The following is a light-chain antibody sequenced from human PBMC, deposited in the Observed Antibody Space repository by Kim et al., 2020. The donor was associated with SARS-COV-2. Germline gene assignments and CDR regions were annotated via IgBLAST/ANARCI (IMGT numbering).Light chain of an antibody. CDR3: QQYDNLPIT. CDR2: DAS. J-gene: IGKJ5*01. CDR1: QDISNY. Sequence: DIQMTQSPSSLSASVGDRVTITCQASQDISNYLNWYQQKPGRAPKLLIYDASNLETGVPPRFSGSGSGTDFTFTISSLQPEDIATYYCQQYDNLPITFGRGTRLEIK. V-gene: IGKV1-33*01.